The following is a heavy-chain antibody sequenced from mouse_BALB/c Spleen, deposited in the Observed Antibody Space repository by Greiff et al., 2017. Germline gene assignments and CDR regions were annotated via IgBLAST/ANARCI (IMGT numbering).Heavy chain of an antibody. Sequence: EVHLVESGGGLVQPGGSRKLSCAASGFTFSSFGMHWVRQAPEKGLEWVAYISSGSSTIYYADTVKGRFTISRDNPKNTLFLQMTSLRSEDTAMYYCARGGYDYDRWYFDVWGAGTTVTVSS. J-gene: IGHJ1*01. D-gene: IGHD2-4*01. CDR1: GFTFSSFG. CDR3: ARGGYDYDRWYFDV. CDR2: ISSGSSTI. V-gene: IGHV5-17*02.